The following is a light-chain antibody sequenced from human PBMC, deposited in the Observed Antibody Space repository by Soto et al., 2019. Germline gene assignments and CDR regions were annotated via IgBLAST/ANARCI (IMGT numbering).Light chain of an antibody. V-gene: IGKV2-28*01. CDR2: LGS. Sequence: DIVMTQSPLSLPVTPGEPASISCRSSQSLLHSNGYNYLDWYLQKPGQSPQLLIYLGSYRASGVPDRFTGSGSGTDFTLKISRVEAEDVGVYYCMQALQTLQTLTFGPGTKVDIK. CDR1: QSLLHSNGYNY. CDR3: MQALQTLQTLT. J-gene: IGKJ3*01.